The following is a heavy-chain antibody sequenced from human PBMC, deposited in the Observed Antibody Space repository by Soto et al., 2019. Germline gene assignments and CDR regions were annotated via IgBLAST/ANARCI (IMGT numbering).Heavy chain of an antibody. Sequence: PGGSLRLSCAASGFTFSSYAMHWVRQAPGKGLEWVAVISYDGSNKYYADSVKGRFTISRDNSKNTLYLQMNSLRAEDTAVYYCARDLTYYDFWSGYYPTYYYYGMDVWGQGTTVTVSS. V-gene: IGHV3-30-3*01. D-gene: IGHD3-3*01. CDR2: ISYDGSNK. J-gene: IGHJ6*02. CDR3: ARDLTYYDFWSGYYPTYYYYGMDV. CDR1: GFTFSSYA.